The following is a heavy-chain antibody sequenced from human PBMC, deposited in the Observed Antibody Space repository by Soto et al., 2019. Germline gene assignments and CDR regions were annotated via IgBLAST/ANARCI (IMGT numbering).Heavy chain of an antibody. CDR1: GFTVSSDY. J-gene: IGHJ6*02. CDR2: MYSGGST. Sequence: EVQLVETGGGLIQPGGSLRLSCAASGFTVSSDYMSWVRQAPGKGLEWVSIMYSGGSTYYADSVKGRFTISRDNSKNTLYLQMNSRRADDTAVYYCARDDVWGQGTTVTVSS. V-gene: IGHV3-53*02. CDR3: ARDDV.